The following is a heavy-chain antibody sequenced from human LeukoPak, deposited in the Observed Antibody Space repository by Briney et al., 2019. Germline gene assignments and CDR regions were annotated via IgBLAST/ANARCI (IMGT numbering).Heavy chain of an antibody. Sequence: GGSLRLSCAASGFTFSSFAMSWVRQVPGKGLEWVSAISGSGGSTYYADPVKGRFTISRDNAENSLFLQMNSLRAEDSAIYYCARGWFDNWGQGTLVTVSS. CDR2: ISGSGGST. CDR3: ARGWFDN. V-gene: IGHV3-23*01. J-gene: IGHJ4*02. CDR1: GFTFSSFA.